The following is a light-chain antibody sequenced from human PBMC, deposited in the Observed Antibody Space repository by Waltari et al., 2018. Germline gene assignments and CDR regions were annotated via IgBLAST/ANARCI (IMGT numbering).Light chain of an antibody. CDR3: CSYAGSGTVV. J-gene: IGLJ2*01. CDR1: SSDVGSYNL. V-gene: IGLV2-23*02. CDR2: EVS. Sequence: QSALTQPASVSGSPGQSITISCTGTSSDVGSYNLVSWYQQHPGKAPKFMVYEVSKRPSGISNRFSASKSGTTASLTISGLQAEDEADYYCCSYAGSGTVVFGGGTKLTVL.